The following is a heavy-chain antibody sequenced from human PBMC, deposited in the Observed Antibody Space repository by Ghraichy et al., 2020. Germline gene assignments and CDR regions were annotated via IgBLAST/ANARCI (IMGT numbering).Heavy chain of an antibody. V-gene: IGHV1-2*02. CDR3: ARGPRAYDSSGYQDNPLDY. CDR1: GYTFSDYY. Sequence: ASVKVSCKASGYTFSDYYIHWVRQAPGQGLEWMGWINPNSGGTNYAQKFQGRVTMTRDTSISTAYMELSRLRSDDTAVYYCARGPRAYDSSGYQDNPLDYWGQGTLVTVSS. D-gene: IGHD3-22*01. J-gene: IGHJ4*02. CDR2: INPNSGGT.